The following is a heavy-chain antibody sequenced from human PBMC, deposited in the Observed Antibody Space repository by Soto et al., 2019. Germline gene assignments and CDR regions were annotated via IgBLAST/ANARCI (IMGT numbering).Heavy chain of an antibody. D-gene: IGHD5-18*01. CDR3: ARSGGEWKQINWFDP. CDR1: GGSISSYY. V-gene: IGHV4-59*01. CDR2: IYYSGST. J-gene: IGHJ5*02. Sequence: PSETLSLTCTVSGGSISSYYWSWIRQPPGKGLEWIGYIYYSGSTNYNPSLKGRVTISVDTSKNQFSLKLSSVTAADTAVYYCARSGGEWKQINWFDPWGQGTLVTVSS.